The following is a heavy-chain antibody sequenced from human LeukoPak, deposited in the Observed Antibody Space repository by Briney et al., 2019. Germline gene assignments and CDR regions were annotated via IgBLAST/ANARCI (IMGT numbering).Heavy chain of an antibody. D-gene: IGHD6-13*01. CDR1: GGSISSYY. CDR2: IYYSGST. J-gene: IGHJ4*02. V-gene: IGHV4-59*01. Sequence: SETLSLTCTVSGGSISSYYWSWIRQPPGKGLEWIGYIYYSGSTNYNPSLKSRVTISVDTSKNQFPLKLSSVTAADTAVYYCARGYSSSWYDYWGQGTLVTVSS. CDR3: ARGYSSSWYDY.